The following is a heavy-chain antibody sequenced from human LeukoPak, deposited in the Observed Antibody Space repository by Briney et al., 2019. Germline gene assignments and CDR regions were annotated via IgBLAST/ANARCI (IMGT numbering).Heavy chain of an antibody. CDR3: ARLGVRGVIILDDAFDI. CDR2: INHSGST. CDR1: GGSISSSSYY. D-gene: IGHD3-10*01. J-gene: IGHJ3*02. V-gene: IGHV4-39*07. Sequence: PSETLSLTCTVSGGSISSSSYYWGWIRQPPGKGLEWIGQINHSGSTNYNPSLKSRVTISVDTSKNQFSLKLSSVTAADTAVYYCARLGVRGVIILDDAFDIWGQGTMVTVCS.